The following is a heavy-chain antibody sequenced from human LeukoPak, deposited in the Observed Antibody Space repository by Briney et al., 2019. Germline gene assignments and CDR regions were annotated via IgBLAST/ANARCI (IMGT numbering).Heavy chain of an antibody. CDR2: INPNSGGT. CDR3: ARGYCSGGTCYLVENWLDP. Sequence: ASVKVSCKASGYTLTAYYIYWVRQAPGQGLEWMGRINPNSGGTDYAQNFQGRVTMTRDTSISTAYMELSRLRSDDTAVYYCARGYCSGGTCYLVENWLDPWGQGSLVTVSS. J-gene: IGHJ5*02. D-gene: IGHD2-15*01. CDR1: GYTLTAYY. V-gene: IGHV1-2*06.